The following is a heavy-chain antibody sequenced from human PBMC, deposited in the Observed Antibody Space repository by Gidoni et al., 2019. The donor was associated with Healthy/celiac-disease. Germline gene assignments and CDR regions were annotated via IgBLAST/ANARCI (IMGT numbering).Heavy chain of an antibody. CDR3: ARDSRTEYSSSSYPSYYYYYGMDV. CDR2: IIPIFGTA. Sequence: QVQLVQSGAEVKKPGSSVKVSCKASGGTFSSYAIRWVRQAPGQGLEWMGGIIPIFGTANYARKFQGRVTITADESTSTAYMELSSLRSEDTAVYYCARDSRTEYSSSSYPSYYYYYGMDVWGQGTTVTVSS. J-gene: IGHJ6*02. D-gene: IGHD6-6*01. CDR1: GGTFSSYA. V-gene: IGHV1-69*01.